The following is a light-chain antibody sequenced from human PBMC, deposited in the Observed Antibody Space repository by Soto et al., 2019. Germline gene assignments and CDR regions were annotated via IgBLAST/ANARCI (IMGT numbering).Light chain of an antibody. Sequence: EIVMTQSPATLSVSPGERATLSCRASQSISTNLAWYQQKPGQAPRLLIYDAFTRATGIPARFSGSGSGTEFTLTISSLQSEDFAVYYCQQYNNWPRTFGQGPKVEIK. CDR1: QSISTN. J-gene: IGKJ1*01. CDR3: QQYNNWPRT. CDR2: DAF. V-gene: IGKV3-15*01.